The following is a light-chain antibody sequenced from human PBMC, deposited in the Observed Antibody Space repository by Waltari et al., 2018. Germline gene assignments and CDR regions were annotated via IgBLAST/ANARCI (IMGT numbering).Light chain of an antibody. CDR2: LGS. V-gene: IGKV2-28*01. CDR1: RSLLHSNEQNY. CDR3: MQALQTPWT. J-gene: IGKJ1*01. Sequence: IVMTQSPLSLSVPPGESASISCRSSRSLLHSNEQNYLEWYFQKPGQSPQLLLYLGSNRASGVPDRFSGSGSGTDFTLQISRVEAEDVGIYFCMQALQTPWTFGQGTKVEI.